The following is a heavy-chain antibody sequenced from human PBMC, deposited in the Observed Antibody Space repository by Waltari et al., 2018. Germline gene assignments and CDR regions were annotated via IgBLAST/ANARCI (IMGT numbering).Heavy chain of an antibody. J-gene: IGHJ4*02. V-gene: IGHV4-38-2*01. CDR2: IYHSGST. D-gene: IGHD3-16*01. CDR1: GYSISSGYY. Sequence: QVQLQESGPGLVKPSETLSLTCAVSGYSISSGYYWGWIRQPPGKGLEWIGSIYHSGSTYYNPALKSRVTRSVDTSKNQFSLKLSSVTAADTAVYYCARLDPFGDYWGQGTLVTVSS. CDR3: ARLDPFGDY.